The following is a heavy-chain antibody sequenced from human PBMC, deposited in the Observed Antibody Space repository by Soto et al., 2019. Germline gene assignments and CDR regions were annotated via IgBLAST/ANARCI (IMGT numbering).Heavy chain of an antibody. CDR2: IDQSGGT. CDR3: AREDSYGWSGESLDV. V-gene: IGHV4-34*01. Sequence: QVQLQQWGAGLLKASETLSLTCAVVGDSLRGQSWNWIRQSPGKGLEWIGEIDQSGGTNYNPSLKSRAIISDDTSKIQFSLTLTSVTAADTAVYYCAREDSYGWSGESLDVWGQGTTVTVSS. D-gene: IGHD6-19*01. CDR1: GDSLRGQS. J-gene: IGHJ6*02.